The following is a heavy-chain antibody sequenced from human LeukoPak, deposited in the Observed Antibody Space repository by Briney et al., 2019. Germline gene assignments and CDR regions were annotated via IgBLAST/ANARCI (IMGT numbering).Heavy chain of an antibody. J-gene: IGHJ4*02. CDR2: TYYRSKWYN. CDR1: GDSVSSNSAA. Sequence: SQTLSLTCAISGDSVSSNSAAWNSIRQSPSRGLEWQGRTYYRSKWYNDYAVSVKSRITINPDTSKNQFSLQLNSVTPEDTAVYYCARRKRIAAAGTVFDYWGQGTPVTVSS. CDR3: ARRKRIAAAGTVFDY. V-gene: IGHV6-1*01. D-gene: IGHD6-13*01.